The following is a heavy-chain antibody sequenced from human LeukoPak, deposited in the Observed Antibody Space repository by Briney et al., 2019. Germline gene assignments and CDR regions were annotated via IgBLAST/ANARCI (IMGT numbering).Heavy chain of an antibody. J-gene: IGHJ4*02. CDR3: ARGEYDFWSGPGYY. CDR1: GFTFSSYW. D-gene: IGHD3-3*01. Sequence: GGSLRLSCAASGFTFSSYWMSWVRQAPGKGLEWVANIKQDGSEKYYVDSVKGRFTISRDNAKNSLYLQMNSLRAEDTALYYCARGEYDFWSGPGYYWGQGTLVTVSS. CDR2: IKQDGSEK. V-gene: IGHV3-7*03.